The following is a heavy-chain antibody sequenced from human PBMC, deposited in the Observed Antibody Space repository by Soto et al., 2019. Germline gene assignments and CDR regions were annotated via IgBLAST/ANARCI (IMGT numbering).Heavy chain of an antibody. CDR3: AKDKPGTTSFDD. D-gene: IGHD1-1*01. V-gene: IGHV3-23*04. J-gene: IGHJ4*02. CDR1: GFTFSNAW. CDR2: ISDSGDTT. Sequence: EVQLVESGGGLVKPGGSLRLSCAASGFTFSNAWMSWVRQAPGKGLEWVSAISDSGDTTHYADSVKGRFTISRDTSKSTVYLQMNTLRAEDTAVYYCAKDKPGTTSFDDWGQGTLVIVSS.